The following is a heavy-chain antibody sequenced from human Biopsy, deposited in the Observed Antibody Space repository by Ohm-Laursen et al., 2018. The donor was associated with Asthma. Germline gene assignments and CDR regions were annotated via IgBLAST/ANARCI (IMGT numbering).Heavy chain of an antibody. CDR2: INTNSGTP. J-gene: IGHJ4*01. CDR1: GYTFNSVA. D-gene: IGHD5-12*01. CDR3: TRAGSTFVADY. V-gene: IGHV7-4-1*01. Sequence: ASVKVSCKASGYTFNSVAVMWVRQAPGQGLEWMGWINTNSGTPTYVQGFSERFVFSLDPSVTTAYLQIDSLRSEDTGVYYCTRAGSTFVADYWGQGTLVTVSS.